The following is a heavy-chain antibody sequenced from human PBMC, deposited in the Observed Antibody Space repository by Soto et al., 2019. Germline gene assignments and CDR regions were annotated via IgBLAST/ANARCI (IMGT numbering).Heavy chain of an antibody. CDR3: ARDLGGWPDY. CDR1: GYTFTGYY. D-gene: IGHD2-15*01. J-gene: IGHJ4*02. V-gene: IGHV1-2*02. CDR2: INPNSGGT. Sequence: ASVKVSCKASGYTFTGYYMHWVRQAPGQGLEWTGWINPNSGGTKYSQKFQGRVTITRDTSASTAYMELSSLRSEDTAVYYCARDLGGWPDYWGQGTLVTVSS.